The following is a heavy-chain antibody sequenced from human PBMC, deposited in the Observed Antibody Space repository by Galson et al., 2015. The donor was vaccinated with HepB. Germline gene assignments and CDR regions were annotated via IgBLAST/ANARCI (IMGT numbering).Heavy chain of an antibody. CDR3: VNGDSYYGDDAFDI. V-gene: IGHV3-64D*06. J-gene: IGHJ3*02. D-gene: IGHD4-17*01. Sequence: SLRLSCAASGFTFSSYAMHWVRKAPGKGLEYVSAISSNGGSTYYADSVKGRFTISRDNSKNTLYLQMSSLRAEDTAVYYCVNGDSYYGDDAFDIWGQGTMVTVSS. CDR2: ISSNGGST. CDR1: GFTFSSYA.